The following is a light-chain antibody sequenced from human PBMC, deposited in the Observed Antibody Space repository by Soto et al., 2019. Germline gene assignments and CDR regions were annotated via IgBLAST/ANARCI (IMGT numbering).Light chain of an antibody. Sequence: QSALTQPASVSGSPGQSITISCTGTSNDVGSYNFVSWYQQHPGKAPKLMIYEGSKRPSGVSNRFSASKSGNTASLTISGLQAEDEADYYCCSYAGSNTLLFGGGTKLTVL. J-gene: IGLJ2*01. CDR1: SNDVGSYNF. V-gene: IGLV2-23*01. CDR2: EGS. CDR3: CSYAGSNTLL.